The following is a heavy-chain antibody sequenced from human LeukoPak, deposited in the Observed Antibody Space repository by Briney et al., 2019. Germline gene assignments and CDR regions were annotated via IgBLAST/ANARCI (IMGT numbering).Heavy chain of an antibody. V-gene: IGHV4-59*02. D-gene: IGHD2-21*02. CDR1: GVSVNSRY. Sequence: SETLSLTCSVSGVSVNSRYWGWVRQPPEKGLEWIGYIHCSGATNYNPSLKSRVSISIDTPRNQFSLSLSSVTAADTAVYYCAREDPLTAHFDYWGQGTLVTVSS. J-gene: IGHJ4*02. CDR3: AREDPLTAHFDY. CDR2: IHCSGAT.